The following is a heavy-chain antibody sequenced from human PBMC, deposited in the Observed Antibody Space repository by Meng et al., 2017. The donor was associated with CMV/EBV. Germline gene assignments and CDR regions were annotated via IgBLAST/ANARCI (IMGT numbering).Heavy chain of an antibody. CDR2: INHSGST. CDR1: GGSFSGSY. J-gene: IGHJ4*02. Sequence: GHLQQWGAGLLKPSETLSLTCAVYGGSFSGSYWSWIRQPPGKGLEWIGEINHSGSTNYNPSLKSRVTISVDTSKNQFSLKLSSVTAADTAVYYCASSLTYPDYWGQGTLVTVSS. CDR3: ASSLTYPDY. D-gene: IGHD2-15*01. V-gene: IGHV4-34*01.